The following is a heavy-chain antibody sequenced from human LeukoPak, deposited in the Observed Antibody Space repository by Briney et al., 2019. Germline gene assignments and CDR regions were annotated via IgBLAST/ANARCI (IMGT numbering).Heavy chain of an antibody. Sequence: SETLSLTCAVYGGSFSGYYWSWIRQPPGKGLEWIGEINHSGSTNYNPSLKSRVTISVDTSKNQFSLQLNSVTPEDTAVYYCAREAGRKMDVWGKGTTVTVSP. D-gene: IGHD1-14*01. CDR2: INHSGST. CDR1: GGSFSGYY. CDR3: AREAGRKMDV. J-gene: IGHJ6*04. V-gene: IGHV4-34*01.